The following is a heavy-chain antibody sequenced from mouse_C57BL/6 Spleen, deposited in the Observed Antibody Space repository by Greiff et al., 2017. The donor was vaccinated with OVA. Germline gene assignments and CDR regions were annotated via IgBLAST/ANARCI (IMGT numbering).Heavy chain of an antibody. Sequence: LMESGPELVKPGASVKISCKASGYAFSSSWMNWVKQRPGKGLEWIGRIYPGDGDTNYNGKFKGKATLTADKSSSTAYMQLSSLTSEDSAVYFCARDDYYGSSSLNWGQGTTLTVSS. D-gene: IGHD1-1*01. V-gene: IGHV1-82*01. CDR3: ARDDYYGSSSLN. CDR1: GYAFSSSW. J-gene: IGHJ2*01. CDR2: IYPGDGDT.